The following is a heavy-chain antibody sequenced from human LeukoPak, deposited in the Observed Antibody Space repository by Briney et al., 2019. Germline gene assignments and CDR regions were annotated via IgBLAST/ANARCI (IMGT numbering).Heavy chain of an antibody. J-gene: IGHJ3*02. Sequence: SETLSLTCAVSGGSISSGGYSWSWIRQPPGKGLEWIGYIYHSGSTYYNPSLKSRVTISVDRSKNQFSLKLSSVTAADTAVYYCASLHYDILTGYYDGDAFDIWGQGTMVTVSS. CDR3: ASLHYDILTGYYDGDAFDI. V-gene: IGHV4-30-2*02. CDR2: IYHSGST. CDR1: GGSISSGGYS. D-gene: IGHD3-9*01.